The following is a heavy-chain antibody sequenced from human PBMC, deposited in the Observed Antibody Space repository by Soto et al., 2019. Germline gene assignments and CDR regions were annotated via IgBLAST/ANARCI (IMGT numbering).Heavy chain of an antibody. Sequence: GGSLRLSCAASGFTFDDYAMHWVRQAPGKGLEWVSGISWNSGSIGYADSVKGRFTISRDNAKNSLYLQMNSLRAEDTALYYCAKASRALCMDVWGKGTTVTVSS. V-gene: IGHV3-9*01. J-gene: IGHJ6*03. CDR1: GFTFDDYA. CDR2: ISWNSGSI. CDR3: AKASRALCMDV.